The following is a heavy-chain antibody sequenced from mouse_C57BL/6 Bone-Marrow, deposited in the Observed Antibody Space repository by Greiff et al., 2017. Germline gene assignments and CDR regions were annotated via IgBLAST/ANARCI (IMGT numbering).Heavy chain of an antibody. J-gene: IGHJ2*01. CDR2: IDPSDRYT. CDR3: ARETAQVYFDY. CDR1: GYTFTSYW. Sequence: QVQLKQPGAELVMPGASVQLSCKASGYTFTSYWMHWVKQRPGQGLEWIGEIDPSDRYTNYNQKFKGKSTLTVDKSSSTAYLQLSSLTSEDSAVYYCARETAQVYFDYWGQGTTLTVSS. D-gene: IGHD3-2*02. V-gene: IGHV1-69*01.